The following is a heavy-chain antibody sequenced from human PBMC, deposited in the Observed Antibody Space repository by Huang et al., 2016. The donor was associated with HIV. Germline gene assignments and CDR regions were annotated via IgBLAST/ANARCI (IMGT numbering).Heavy chain of an antibody. Sequence: QVQLVESGGGVVQPGWSLRLSCTASGFTFGRFGMPWVRQAPGKGLEWEAFIRYDGNNYYDADSVRGRCTISRDNSKDTLYLQMNRLRPDDSAVYYCAKDLTYTFGRHFDYWGRGTLVTVSS. V-gene: IGHV3-30*02. J-gene: IGHJ4*02. CDR2: IRYDGNNY. CDR1: GFTFGRFG. CDR3: AKDLTYTFGRHFDY. D-gene: IGHD3-16*01.